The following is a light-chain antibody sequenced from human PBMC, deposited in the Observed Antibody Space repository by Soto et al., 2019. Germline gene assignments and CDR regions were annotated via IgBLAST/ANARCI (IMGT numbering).Light chain of an antibody. CDR2: KAS. V-gene: IGKV1-5*03. Sequence: DIQMTQSPSTLYASVGDRVTITCRASQSISSWLAWYQHKPGKAPKLLIYKASSLEGGVPSRFSGSGSGTDFTLTISSLQPDDFATYYCQQYGTYSRTFGQGTKVEIK. J-gene: IGKJ1*01. CDR3: QQYGTYSRT. CDR1: QSISSW.